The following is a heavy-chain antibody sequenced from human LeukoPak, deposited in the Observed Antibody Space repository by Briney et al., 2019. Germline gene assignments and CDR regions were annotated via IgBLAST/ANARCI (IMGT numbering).Heavy chain of an antibody. J-gene: IGHJ5*02. V-gene: IGHV3-23*01. D-gene: IGHD3-22*01. CDR1: GFTFSGAW. Sequence: GGSLRLSCTASGFTFSGAWMTWVRQAPGKGLEWVSSISGSGGSTYYADSVKGRFTISRDNSKNTLYLQMNSLRAEDTALYYCAKAPGGYYPAWGQGTLVTVSS. CDR3: AKAPGGYYPA. CDR2: ISGSGGST.